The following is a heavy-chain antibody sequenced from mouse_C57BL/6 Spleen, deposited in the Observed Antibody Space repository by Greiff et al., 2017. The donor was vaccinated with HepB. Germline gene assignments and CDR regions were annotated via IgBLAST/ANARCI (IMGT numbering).Heavy chain of an antibody. CDR2: IRSKSNNYAT. CDR3: VRLGRPDYYAMDY. CDR1: GFSFNTYA. V-gene: IGHV10-1*01. J-gene: IGHJ4*01. Sequence: EVQLVESGGGLVQPKGSLKLSCAASGFSFNTYAMNWVRQAPGKGLEWVARIRSKSNNYATYYADSVKDRFTISRDDSESMLYLQMNNLKTEDTAMYYCVRLGRPDYYAMDYWGQGTSVTVSS.